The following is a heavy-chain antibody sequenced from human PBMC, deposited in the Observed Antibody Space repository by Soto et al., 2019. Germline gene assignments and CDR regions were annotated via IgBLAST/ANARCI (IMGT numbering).Heavy chain of an antibody. CDR1: GFSFSLYT. J-gene: IGHJ4*02. V-gene: IGHV3-64D*06. Sequence: LRLSCSASGFSFSLYTIHWVRQAPGKGLEFVSAISNNASDTYYGDSVRGRFTISRDNSRNMVYLHMTSLRPEDTALYYCVREAGPCCDWSYYFDYWGQGTLVTVSS. CDR2: ISNNASDT. D-gene: IGHD3-9*01. CDR3: VREAGPCCDWSYYFDY.